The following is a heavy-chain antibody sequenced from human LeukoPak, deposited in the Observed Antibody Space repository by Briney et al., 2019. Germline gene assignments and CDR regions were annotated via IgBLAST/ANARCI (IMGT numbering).Heavy chain of an antibody. CDR1: GFTFDDYG. CDR2: ISSSGSTI. CDR3: AELGITMIGGV. Sequence: GGSLRLSCAAPGFTFDDYGLSWVRQAPGKGLEWVSTISSSGSTIYYADSVKGRFTISRDNAKNSLYLQMNSLRAEDTAVYYCAELGITMIGGVWGKGTTVTISS. J-gene: IGHJ6*04. V-gene: IGHV3-48*03. D-gene: IGHD3-10*02.